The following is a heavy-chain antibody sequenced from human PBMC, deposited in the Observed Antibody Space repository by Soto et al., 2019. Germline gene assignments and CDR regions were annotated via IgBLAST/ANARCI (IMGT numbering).Heavy chain of an antibody. J-gene: IGHJ4*02. Sequence: QVQLVQSGAEVKKPGASVKVSCKASGYTFTSYYMHWVRQAPGQGLEWMGIINPSGGSTSYAQKFQGRVTMTRDTSTSTVYMELSSLRSEDTAVYYCAKSRETYYFDYGGQGTLVTVSS. D-gene: IGHD1-26*01. CDR2: INPSGGST. CDR1: GYTFTSYY. V-gene: IGHV1-46*03. CDR3: AKSRETYYFDY.